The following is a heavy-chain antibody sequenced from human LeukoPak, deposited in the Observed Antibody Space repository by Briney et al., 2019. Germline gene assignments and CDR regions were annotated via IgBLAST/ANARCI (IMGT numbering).Heavy chain of an antibody. CDR1: GFTVSTNY. CDR2: IYSGGTT. D-gene: IGHD6-13*01. CDR3: ARDRGGSRSDC. Sequence: GGSLRLSCAASGFTVSTNYMSWVRQAPGKGLEWVSVIYSGGTTYYADSVKGRFTISRDNSKNTLYLQMNSLRAEDTAVYYCARDRGGSRSDCWGQGTLDTVSS. J-gene: IGHJ4*02. V-gene: IGHV3-66*01.